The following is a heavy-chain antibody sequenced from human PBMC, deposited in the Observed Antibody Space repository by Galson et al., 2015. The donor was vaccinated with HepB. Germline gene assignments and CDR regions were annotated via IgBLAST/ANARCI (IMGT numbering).Heavy chain of an antibody. Sequence: TLSLTCTVSGGSISSGGYYWSWIRQHPGKGLEWIGYIYYSGSTYYNPSLKSRVTISVDTSKNQFSLKLSSVTAADTAVYYCARSLPGGGYCSSTGCPHYGMDVWGQGTTVTLSS. J-gene: IGHJ6*02. D-gene: IGHD2-2*03. V-gene: IGHV4-31*03. CDR1: GGSISSGGYY. CDR3: ARSLPGGGYCSSTGCPHYGMDV. CDR2: IYYSGST.